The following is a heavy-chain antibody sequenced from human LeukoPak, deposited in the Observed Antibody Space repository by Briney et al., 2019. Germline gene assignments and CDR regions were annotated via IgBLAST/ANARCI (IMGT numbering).Heavy chain of an antibody. CDR2: INPNSGGT. CDR3: ARVYYYDSSGYSRAFDI. Sequence: ASVKVSCKASGYTFTGYYMHWVRQAPGQGLEWMGWINPNSGGTNYAQKFQGRVTMTRDTSISTAYMGLSRLRSDDTAVYYCARVYYYDSSGYSRAFDIWGQGTMVTVSS. V-gene: IGHV1-2*02. J-gene: IGHJ3*02. CDR1: GYTFTGYY. D-gene: IGHD3-22*01.